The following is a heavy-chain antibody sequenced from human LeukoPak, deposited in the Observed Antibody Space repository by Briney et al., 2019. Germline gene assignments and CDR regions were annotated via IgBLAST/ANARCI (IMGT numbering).Heavy chain of an antibody. J-gene: IGHJ6*02. D-gene: IGHD5-24*01. CDR2: INTNNGNP. V-gene: IGHV7-4-1*02. Sequence: ASVKVSCKASGYTFTSYDINWVRQAPGQGLEWMGWINTNNGNPTYAQGFTGRFVFSLDTSVSTAYLQINSLKAEDTAVYYCARGRYSYYYGLDVWGQGTTVTVSS. CDR3: ARGRYSYYYGLDV. CDR1: GYTFTSYD.